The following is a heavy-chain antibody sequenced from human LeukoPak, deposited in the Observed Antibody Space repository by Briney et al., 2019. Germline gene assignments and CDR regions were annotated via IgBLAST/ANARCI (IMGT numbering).Heavy chain of an antibody. V-gene: IGHV1-58*02. CDR1: GYTFTSSA. CDR2: IVVGSGNT. Sequence: SVKVSCKASGYTFTSSAMQWVRQARGQRLEWIGWIVVGSGNTNYAQKFQERVTITRDMSTSTAYMELSSLGSEDTAVYYCAAEGVRGSSPIVVAAFDIWGQGTMVTVSS. D-gene: IGHD3-22*01. J-gene: IGHJ3*02. CDR3: AAEGVRGSSPIVVAAFDI.